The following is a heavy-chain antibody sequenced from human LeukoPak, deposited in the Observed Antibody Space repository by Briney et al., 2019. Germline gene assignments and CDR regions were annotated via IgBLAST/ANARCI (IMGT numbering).Heavy chain of an antibody. CDR2: IIPIFGTA. CDR3: ARDPNTAMVNGGDY. CDR1: GGTFSSYA. J-gene: IGHJ4*02. V-gene: IGHV1-69*01. Sequence: SVKVSCKASGGTFSSYAISWVRQAPGQGLEWMGGIIPIFGTANYAQKFQGRVTITADESTSTAYMELSSLRSEDTAVYYCARDPNTAMVNGGDYWGQGTMVTVSS. D-gene: IGHD5-18*01.